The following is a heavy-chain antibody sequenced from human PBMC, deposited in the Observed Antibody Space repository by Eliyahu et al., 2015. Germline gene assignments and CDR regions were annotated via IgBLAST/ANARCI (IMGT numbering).Heavy chain of an antibody. CDR2: IYYSGST. D-gene: IGHD4-17*01. CDR3: ARFHDYGEPNFDY. V-gene: IGHV4-59*01. J-gene: IGHJ4*02. Sequence: QVQLQESGPGLXKPSETLXLTCTXXGXXISSYYWSWIRQPPGKGLEWIGYIYYSGSTNYXPSLKSRVTISVDTSKNQFSLKLSSVTAADTAVYYCARFHDYGEPNFDYWGQGTLVTVSS. CDR1: GXXISSYY.